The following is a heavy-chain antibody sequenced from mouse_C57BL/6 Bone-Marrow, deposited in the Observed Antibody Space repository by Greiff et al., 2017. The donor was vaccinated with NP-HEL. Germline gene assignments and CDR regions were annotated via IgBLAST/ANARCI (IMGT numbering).Heavy chain of an antibody. V-gene: IGHV1-69*01. CDR2: IDPSDSYT. J-gene: IGHJ2*01. CDR3: ARRNSGDFDY. CDR1: GYTFTSYW. D-gene: IGHD3-2*02. Sequence: VQLQQPGAELVMPGASVKLSCKASGYTFTSYWMHWVKQRPGQGLEWIGEIDPSDSYTNYNQKFKGKSTLTVDKSSSTAYMQLSSLTSEDSAVYYCARRNSGDFDYWGQGTTLTVSS.